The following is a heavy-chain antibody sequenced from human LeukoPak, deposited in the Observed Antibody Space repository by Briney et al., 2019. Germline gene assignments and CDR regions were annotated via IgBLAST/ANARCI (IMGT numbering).Heavy chain of an antibody. J-gene: IGHJ6*03. CDR1: GDSISSGYY. Sequence: SETLSLTCTVSGDSISSGYYWGWIRQPPEKGLEWIGSIYHSGSTYNNPSLKSRVTISVDTSKNQFSLKLSSVTAADTAVYYCASGVYSSSWYWGYYYYMDVWGKGTTVTVSS. V-gene: IGHV4-38-2*02. CDR3: ASGVYSSSWYWGYYYYMDV. CDR2: IYHSGST. D-gene: IGHD6-13*01.